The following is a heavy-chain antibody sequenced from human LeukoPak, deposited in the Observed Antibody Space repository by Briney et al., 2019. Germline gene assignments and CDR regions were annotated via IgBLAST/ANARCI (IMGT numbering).Heavy chain of an antibody. CDR2: IYHSGST. CDR3: ARAKGATNFDY. Sequence: SETLSLTCAVSGGSISSGGYSWSWIRQPPGKGLEWIGYIYHSGSTYYNPSLKSRVTISVDRSKNQFSLKLSSVTAADTAVYYCARAKGATNFDYWGQGTLVTVSS. J-gene: IGHJ4*02. CDR1: GGSISSGGYS. D-gene: IGHD1-26*01. V-gene: IGHV4-30-2*01.